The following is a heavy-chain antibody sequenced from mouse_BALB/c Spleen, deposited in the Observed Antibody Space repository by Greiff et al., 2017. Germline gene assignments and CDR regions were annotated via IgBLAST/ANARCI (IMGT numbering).Heavy chain of an antibody. V-gene: IGHV2-6-7*01. J-gene: IGHJ3*01. D-gene: IGHD1-1*02. Sequence: VQRVESGPGLVAPSQSLSITCTVSGFSLTGYGVNWVRQPPGKGLEWLGMIWGDGSTDYNSALKSRLSISKDNSKSQVFLKMNSLQTDDTARYYCARDRGSYGPWFAYWGQGTLVTVSA. CDR2: IWGDGST. CDR1: GFSLTGYG. CDR3: ARDRGSYGPWFAY.